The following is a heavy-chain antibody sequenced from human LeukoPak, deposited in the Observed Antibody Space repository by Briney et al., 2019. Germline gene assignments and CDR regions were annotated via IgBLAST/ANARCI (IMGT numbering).Heavy chain of an antibody. Sequence: PGGSLRLSCVASRFAFHNYAMTWIRQAPERGLEWVSSISVDGGDIKYTDSAKGRFTISRDNSKGTLYLQMDSLRAEDTAVYYCAKDRSSSWYPGDFDYWGQGTLVTVSS. J-gene: IGHJ4*02. CDR3: AKDRSSSWYPGDFDY. CDR1: RFAFHNYA. V-gene: IGHV3-23*01. D-gene: IGHD6-13*01. CDR2: ISVDGGDI.